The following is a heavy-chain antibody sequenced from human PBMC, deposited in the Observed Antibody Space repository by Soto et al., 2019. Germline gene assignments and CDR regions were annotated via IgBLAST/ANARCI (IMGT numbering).Heavy chain of an antibody. CDR3: ARSLGSGWYFFDY. CDR2: INHSGST. D-gene: IGHD6-19*01. Sequence: SETLSLTCAVYGGSFSGYYWSWIRQPPGKGLEWIGEINHSGSTNYNPSLKSRVTISVDMSKNQFSLKLSSVTAADTAVYYCARSLGSGWYFFDYWGQGTLVTVSS. V-gene: IGHV4-34*01. CDR1: GGSFSGYY. J-gene: IGHJ4*02.